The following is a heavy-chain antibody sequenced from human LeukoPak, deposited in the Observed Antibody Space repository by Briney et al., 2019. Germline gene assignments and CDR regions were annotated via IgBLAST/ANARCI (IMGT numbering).Heavy chain of an antibody. CDR1: GYTFSGYY. D-gene: IGHD1-26*01. J-gene: IGHJ4*02. V-gene: IGHV1-2*02. CDR3: ARGDYESELPSHFDY. CDR2: INPTSGGS. Sequence: ASVKVSCKASGYTFSGYYIHWVRQAPGQGLEWMGWINPTSGGSNAQKFQGRVTMTRDTSITTAYTELNRLTSADTAVFYCARGDYESELPSHFDYWGQGALVTVSS.